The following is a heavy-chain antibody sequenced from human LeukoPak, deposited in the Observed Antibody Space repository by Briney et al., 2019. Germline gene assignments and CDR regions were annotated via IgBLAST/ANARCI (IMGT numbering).Heavy chain of an antibody. CDR1: GYTFTSYG. CDR3: AREAYCSSTSCLNFDY. CDR2: ISAYNGNT. V-gene: IGHV1-18*01. Sequence: GASVKVSCKASGYTFTSYGISWVRQAPGQGLEWMGWISAYNGNTNYAQKLQGRVTMTTDTSTSTAYMELRSPRSDETAVYYCAREAYCSSTSCLNFDYWGQGTLVTVSS. D-gene: IGHD2-2*01. J-gene: IGHJ4*02.